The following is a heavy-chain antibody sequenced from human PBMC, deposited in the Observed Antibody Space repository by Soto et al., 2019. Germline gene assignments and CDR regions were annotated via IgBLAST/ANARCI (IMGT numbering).Heavy chain of an antibody. V-gene: IGHV3-74*01. D-gene: IGHD2-15*01. CDR2: INSDGSST. J-gene: IGHJ4*02. CDR3: VRTSMVVAAATREDY. CDR1: GFTFSSYW. Sequence: EVQLVESGGGLVQPGGSLRLSCAASGFTFSSYWMHWVRQAPGKGLVWVSRINSDGSSTSYADSVKGRFTISRDNAKKTMYLQMNSLRAEDTAVYYCVRTSMVVAAATREDYWGQGTLVPVSS.